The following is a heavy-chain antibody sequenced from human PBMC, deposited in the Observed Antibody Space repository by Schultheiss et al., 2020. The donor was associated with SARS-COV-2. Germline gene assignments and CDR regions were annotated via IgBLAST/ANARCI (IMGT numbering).Heavy chain of an antibody. D-gene: IGHD2-2*02. CDR1: GFTFSSYA. Sequence: GGSLRLSCSASGFTFSSYAMHWVRQAPGKGLEYVSAISSNGGSTYYADSVKGRFTISRDNSKNTLYLQMNSLRAEDTAVYYCAKWNIVVVPAAIPTFGFDYWGQGTLVTVSS. CDR2: ISSNGGST. CDR3: AKWNIVVVPAAIPTFGFDY. J-gene: IGHJ4*02. V-gene: IGHV3-64D*06.